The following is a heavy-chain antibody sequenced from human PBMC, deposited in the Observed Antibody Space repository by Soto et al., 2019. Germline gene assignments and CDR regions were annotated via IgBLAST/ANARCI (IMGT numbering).Heavy chain of an antibody. D-gene: IGHD3-22*01. CDR1: GDSIRSSSYY. CDR3: ARGIHDSGGYIWPYFDN. CDR2: MYYTGST. J-gene: IGHJ4*02. V-gene: IGHV4-39*01. Sequence: QLQLQESGPGLVKPSETLSLTCTVSGDSIRSSSYYWGWIRQPPGKGLEWIGSMYYTGSTYYNPSLRSRVTISVDTSKNQFSLNLSSVTATDTAVYYCARGIHDSGGYIWPYFDNWGQGTLVTVSS.